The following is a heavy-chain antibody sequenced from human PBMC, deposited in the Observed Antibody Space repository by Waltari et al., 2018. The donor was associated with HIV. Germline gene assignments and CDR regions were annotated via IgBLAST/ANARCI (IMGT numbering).Heavy chain of an antibody. J-gene: IGHJ4*02. CDR1: GFTFSSYG. Sequence: QVQLVESGGGVVQPGRSLRLSCAASGFTFSSYGMHWVRQAPGKGLEWVAVIWYDGSNKYYADSVKGRFTISRDNSKNTLYLQMNSLRAEDTAVYYCARDPQDGSGSYLDYWGQGTLLTVSS. D-gene: IGHD3-10*01. CDR3: ARDPQDGSGSYLDY. V-gene: IGHV3-33*01. CDR2: IWYDGSNK.